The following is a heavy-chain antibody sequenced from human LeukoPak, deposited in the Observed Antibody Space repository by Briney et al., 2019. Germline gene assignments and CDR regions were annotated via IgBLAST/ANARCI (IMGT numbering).Heavy chain of an antibody. Sequence: SVKVSFKASGGTFSSYAISWVRQAPGQGLEWMGGIIPIFGTANYAQKFQGRVTITADESTSTAYMELSSLRSEDTAVYYCAADLSYGDGTLFDYWGQGTLATVSS. D-gene: IGHD4-17*01. J-gene: IGHJ4*02. V-gene: IGHV1-69*13. CDR3: AADLSYGDGTLFDY. CDR1: GGTFSSYA. CDR2: IIPIFGTA.